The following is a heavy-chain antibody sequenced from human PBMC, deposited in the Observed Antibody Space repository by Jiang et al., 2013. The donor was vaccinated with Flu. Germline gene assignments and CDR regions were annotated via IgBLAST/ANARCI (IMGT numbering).Heavy chain of an antibody. CDR2: IIPNSGGT. Sequence: GAEVKKPGASVKVSCKASGYTFTGYYMHWVRQAPGQGLEWMGWIIPNSGGTNYAQKFQGRVAMTRDTSISTAYMELSSLRSDDTAVYYCARETAVAALNWFDPWGQGTLVTVSS. D-gene: IGHD6-19*01. V-gene: IGHV1-2*02. CDR3: ARETAVAALNWFDP. CDR1: GYTFTGYY. J-gene: IGHJ5*02.